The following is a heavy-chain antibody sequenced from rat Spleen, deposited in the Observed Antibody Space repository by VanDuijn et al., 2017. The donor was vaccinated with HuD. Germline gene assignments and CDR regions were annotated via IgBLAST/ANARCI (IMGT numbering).Heavy chain of an antibody. CDR2: ISYDGSST. Sequence: EVQLVQSGGGLVQPGRSMKLSCAASGFIFSDHYVAWVRQAPTKGLEWVATISYDGSSTYYRDSVKGRFTISRDNAKSTLYLQMDSLRSEDTATYYCARHDDYWGQGVMVTVSS. CDR3: ARHDDY. CDR1: GFIFSDHY. V-gene: IGHV5-7*01. J-gene: IGHJ2*01.